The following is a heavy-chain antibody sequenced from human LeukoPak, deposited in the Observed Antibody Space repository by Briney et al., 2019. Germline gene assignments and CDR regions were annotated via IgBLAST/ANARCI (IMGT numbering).Heavy chain of an antibody. D-gene: IGHD3-16*01. J-gene: IGHJ4*02. Sequence: SETLSLTCTVSGGSISNSSYYWGWIRQPPGKGLEWIGSIYYSGGTYYNPSLKSRVTISVDTSKNQFSLKLSSVTAADTAVYYCARDNPFSRGGYFDYWGQGTLVTVSS. CDR2: IYYSGGT. V-gene: IGHV4-39*07. CDR3: ARDNPFSRGGYFDY. CDR1: GGSISNSSYY.